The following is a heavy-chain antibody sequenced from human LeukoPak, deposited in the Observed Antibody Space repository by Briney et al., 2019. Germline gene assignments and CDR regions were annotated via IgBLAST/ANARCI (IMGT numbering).Heavy chain of an antibody. J-gene: IGHJ6*04. D-gene: IGHD3-16*01. Sequence: GGSLRLSCTASGFTFGDYAMSWFRQAPGKGLEWVSSISSRSTYIYHADSVKGRFTISRDNAKNSLFLQMNSLRAEDTAVYFCAKSTRAVMAMMDVWGKGTTVTVSS. V-gene: IGHV3-21*01. CDR1: GFTFGDYA. CDR2: ISSRSTYI. CDR3: AKSTRAVMAMMDV.